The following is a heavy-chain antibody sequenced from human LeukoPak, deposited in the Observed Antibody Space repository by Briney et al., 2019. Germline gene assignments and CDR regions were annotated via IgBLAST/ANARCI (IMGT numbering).Heavy chain of an antibody. CDR3: AKLLGY. CDR1: GLTFSSYV. CDR2: ITGSGGST. V-gene: IGHV3-23*01. Sequence: PGGSLRLSCAASGLTFSSYVLNWVRQAPGKGLEWVSGITGSGGSTYYADSVKGRFTISRDNSKSTLYLQMNSLRAEDTAVYYCAKLLGYWGQGTPVTVSS. D-gene: IGHD7-27*01. J-gene: IGHJ4*02.